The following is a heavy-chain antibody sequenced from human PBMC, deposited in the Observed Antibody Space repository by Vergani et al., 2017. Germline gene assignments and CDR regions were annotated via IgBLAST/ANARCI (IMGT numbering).Heavy chain of an antibody. CDR1: GYTFTGYY. CDR3: ARWGLRYYYDSSGPPGFDY. D-gene: IGHD3-22*01. Sequence: QVQLVQSGAEVKKPGASVKVSCKASGYTFTGYYMHWVRQAPGQGLEWMGWINPNSGGTNYAQKFQGRVTMTRDTSISTASMELSRLRSDDTAVYYCARWGLRYYYDSSGPPGFDYWGQGTLVTVSS. J-gene: IGHJ4*02. CDR2: INPNSGGT. V-gene: IGHV1-2*02.